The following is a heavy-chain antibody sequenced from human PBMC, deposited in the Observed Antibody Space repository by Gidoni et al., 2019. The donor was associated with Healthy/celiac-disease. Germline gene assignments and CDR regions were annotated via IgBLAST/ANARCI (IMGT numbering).Heavy chain of an antibody. CDR1: GGTFSRYA. J-gene: IGHJ4*02. CDR3: AVLQGAGMGYGFDY. Sequence: QVQLVQSGAVVKKPGSSVTVSCKASGGTFSRYAISWVRQAPGQGLEWMGGIIPIFGTANYAQKFQGRVTITADESTSTAYMELSSLRSEDTAVYYCAVLQGAGMGYGFDYWGQGTLVTVSS. V-gene: IGHV1-69*01. D-gene: IGHD4-17*01. CDR2: IIPIFGTA.